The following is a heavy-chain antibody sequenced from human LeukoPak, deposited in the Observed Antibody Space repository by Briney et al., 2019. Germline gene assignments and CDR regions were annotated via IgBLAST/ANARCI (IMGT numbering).Heavy chain of an antibody. Sequence: GGSLRLSCAASGFTFNNYVLSWVRQAPGKGLEWVSTITVSGGNTYYADSVKGRFTISRDNSKNTLYLQMNSLRAEDTAVYYCAKGGYTQIDYGMDVWGKGTTVTVSS. J-gene: IGHJ6*04. CDR3: AKGGYTQIDYGMDV. CDR2: ITVSGGNT. CDR1: GFTFNNYV. D-gene: IGHD5-18*01. V-gene: IGHV3-23*01.